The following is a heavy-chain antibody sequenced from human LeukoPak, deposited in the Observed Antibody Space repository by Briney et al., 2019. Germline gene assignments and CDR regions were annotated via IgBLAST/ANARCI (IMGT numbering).Heavy chain of an antibody. Sequence: ASVKVSCKASGYTFTSYYMHWVRQAPGQGLEWMGIINPNSGGTNYAQKFQGRVTMTRDTSISTAYMELSRLRSDDTAVYYCARDLEYYYDSSGYYYFDYWGQGTLVTVSS. CDR2: INPNSGGT. V-gene: IGHV1-2*02. J-gene: IGHJ4*02. CDR3: ARDLEYYYDSSGYYYFDY. D-gene: IGHD3-22*01. CDR1: GYTFTSYY.